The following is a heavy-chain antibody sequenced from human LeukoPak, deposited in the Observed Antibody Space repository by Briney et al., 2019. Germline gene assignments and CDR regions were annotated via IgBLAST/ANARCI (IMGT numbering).Heavy chain of an antibody. CDR1: GYTFTSYY. CDR2: INPNSGGT. D-gene: IGHD3-22*01. CDR3: ARDKYYYDSSGSIDY. Sequence: ASVKVSCKASGYTFTSYYMHWVRQAPGQGLEWMGWINPNSGGTNYAQKFQGRVTMTRDTSISTAYMELSRLRSDDTAVYYCARDKYYYDSSGSIDYWGQGTLVTVSS. J-gene: IGHJ4*02. V-gene: IGHV1-2*02.